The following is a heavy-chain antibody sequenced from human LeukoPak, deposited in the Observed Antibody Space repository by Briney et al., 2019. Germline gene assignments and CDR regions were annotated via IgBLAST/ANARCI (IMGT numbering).Heavy chain of an antibody. CDR2: INRKTDGGAT. V-gene: IGHV3-15*01. D-gene: IGHD3-10*01. J-gene: IGHJ4*02. CDR1: GFTFSNSW. CDR3: SNHMVRGPTQPES. Sequence: GGSLRLSCAASGFTFSNSWMSWVRQAPGKGLEWVGRINRKTDGGATDYAAPVRGRFTVSRDDSKTPLYLKMNSLKTEDTALYYCSNHMVRGPTQPESWGQGTLVTVSS.